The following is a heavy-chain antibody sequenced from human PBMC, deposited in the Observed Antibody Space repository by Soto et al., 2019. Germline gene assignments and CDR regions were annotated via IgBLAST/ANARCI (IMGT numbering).Heavy chain of an antibody. CDR2: LGGNGFTT. CDR3: AKALRPSLNFFYYMDV. Sequence: EVQLLESGGGLVQPGGSLRLSGLVSGFTFGSYALSWVRQAPEKGPEWVAILGGNGFTTYYADSVKGRFTISGDKSKSTLFLQMNSLRADDTGVYYCAKALRPSLNFFYYMDVWGRGTSVTVSS. J-gene: IGHJ6*03. V-gene: IGHV3-23*01. D-gene: IGHD2-2*01. CDR1: GFTFGSYA.